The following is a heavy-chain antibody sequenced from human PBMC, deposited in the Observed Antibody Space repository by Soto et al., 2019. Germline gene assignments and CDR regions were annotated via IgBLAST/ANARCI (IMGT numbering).Heavy chain of an antibody. CDR3: ARRMATSRDAFDI. Sequence: PSETLSLTCTVSGGSISSSSYYWGWIRQPPGKGLEWIGSIYYSGSTYYNPSLKSRVTISVDTSKNQFSLKLSSVTAADTAVYYGARRMATSRDAFDIWGKGTMVTVSS. D-gene: IGHD2-2*01. CDR1: GGSISSSSYY. CDR2: IYYSGST. V-gene: IGHV4-39*01. J-gene: IGHJ3*02.